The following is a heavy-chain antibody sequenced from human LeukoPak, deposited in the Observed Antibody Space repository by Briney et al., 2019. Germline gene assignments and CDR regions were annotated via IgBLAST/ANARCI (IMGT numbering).Heavy chain of an antibody. D-gene: IGHD1-26*01. CDR3: ASQVGAYYYFDY. CDR1: GFTVSSNY. Sequence: PGGSLRLSCAASGFTVSSNYMSWVRQAPGKGLEWVSVIYSGGSTYYSDSVKGRFPISRDNSKNTLYLQMNSLRAEDTAVYYCASQVGAYYYFDYWGQGTLVTVSS. V-gene: IGHV3-53*01. CDR2: IYSGGST. J-gene: IGHJ4*02.